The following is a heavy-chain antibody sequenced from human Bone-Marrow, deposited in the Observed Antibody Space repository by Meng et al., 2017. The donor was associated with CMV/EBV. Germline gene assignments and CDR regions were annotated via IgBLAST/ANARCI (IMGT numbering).Heavy chain of an antibody. Sequence: GGSLRLSCAASGFTFSSYWMSWIRQAPGKGLEWVSYISSSSSTIYYADSVKGRFTISRDNAKNSLYLQMNSLRAEDTAVYYCARMTIFGFDYWGQGTRVTVYS. CDR1: GFTFSSYW. D-gene: IGHD3-3*01. CDR2: ISSSSSTI. CDR3: ARMTIFGFDY. J-gene: IGHJ4*02. V-gene: IGHV3-48*04.